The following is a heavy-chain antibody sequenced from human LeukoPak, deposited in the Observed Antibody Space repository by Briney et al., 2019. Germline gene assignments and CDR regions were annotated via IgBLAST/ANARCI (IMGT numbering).Heavy chain of an antibody. V-gene: IGHV1-18*01. CDR1: GYTFTSYG. CDR3: ARDQYDYVWGSYPFDY. J-gene: IGHJ4*02. D-gene: IGHD3-16*02. CDR2: ISAYNGNT. Sequence: ASVKVSCKASGYTFTSYGISWVRQAPGQGLEWMGWISAYNGNTNYAQKLQGRVTMTTDTSTSTAYMELRSLRSDDTAVYYCARDQYDYVWGSYPFDYWGQGTLVTVSS.